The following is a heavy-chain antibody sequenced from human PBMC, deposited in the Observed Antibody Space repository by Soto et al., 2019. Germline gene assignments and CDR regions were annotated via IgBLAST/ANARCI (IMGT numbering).Heavy chain of an antibody. Sequence: EVQLVESGGGLVQPGRSLRLSCAASGFTFDDYAMHWVRQAPGKGLEWVSGISWNSGSIGYADSVKGRFTISRDNAKNSLYLQMNSLRAEDTALYYCAKDLRRIATPSFDYWGQGTLVTVSS. CDR1: GFTFDDYA. J-gene: IGHJ4*02. D-gene: IGHD2-21*01. CDR3: AKDLRRIATPSFDY. CDR2: ISWNSGSI. V-gene: IGHV3-9*01.